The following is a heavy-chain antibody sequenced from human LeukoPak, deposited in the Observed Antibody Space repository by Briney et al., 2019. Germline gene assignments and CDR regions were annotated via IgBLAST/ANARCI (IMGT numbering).Heavy chain of an antibody. D-gene: IGHD5-12*01. Sequence: GGSLRLSCAASGFTFSSYWMHWVRQTPGKGLVWVSRISPDGSSAFSADSVSGRFTISRDNAKNTLYLQMNSLRADDTAVYYCARVGAIVARLPHFDYWGQGTLVTVSS. CDR3: ARVGAIVARLPHFDY. V-gene: IGHV3-74*01. J-gene: IGHJ4*02. CDR2: ISPDGSSA. CDR1: GFTFSSYW.